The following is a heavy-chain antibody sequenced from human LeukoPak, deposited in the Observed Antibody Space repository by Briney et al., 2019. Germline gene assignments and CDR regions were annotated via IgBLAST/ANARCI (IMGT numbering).Heavy chain of an antibody. V-gene: IGHV3-23*01. CDR1: GFTFSSYA. J-gene: IGHJ4*02. CDR3: AKLGQMTTVTTSENY. CDR2: ISGSGGST. D-gene: IGHD4-17*01. Sequence: GGSLRLSCAASGFTFSSYAMSWARQAPGKGLEWVSAISGSGGSTYYADSVKGRFTISRDNSKNTLYLQMNSLRAEDTAVYYCAKLGQMTTVTTSENYWGQGTLVTVSS.